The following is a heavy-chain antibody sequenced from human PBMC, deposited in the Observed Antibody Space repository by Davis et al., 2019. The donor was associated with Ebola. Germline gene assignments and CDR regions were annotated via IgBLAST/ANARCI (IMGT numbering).Heavy chain of an antibody. J-gene: IGHJ4*01. V-gene: IGHV4-39*07. CDR2: IDHSGST. CDR3: ARSVSGGRASDY. Sequence: SETLSLTCTVSGGSISSSSYYWTWIRQPPGKGLEWIGEIDHSGSTNYNPSLKSRVAISVDTSKNQFSLNLNSLTAADTAVYYCARSVSGGRASDYWGHGTLVTVSS. D-gene: IGHD2-15*01. CDR1: GGSISSSSYY.